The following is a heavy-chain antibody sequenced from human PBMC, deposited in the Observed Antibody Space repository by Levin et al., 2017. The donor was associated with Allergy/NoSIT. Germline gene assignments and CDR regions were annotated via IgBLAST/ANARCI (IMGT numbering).Heavy chain of an antibody. D-gene: IGHD6-13*01. V-gene: IGHV4-39*01. CDR3: ARHRGIAAAGFDY. CDR1: GGPISNSNSY. Sequence: SQTLSLTCTVSGGPISNSNSYWGCIRQPPGKGLEWIGSIYYTGSTYQNPSLKSRVTISVDTSKNQFSLKLSSVTAADTAVYYCARHRGIAAAGFDYWGQGTLVTVSS. J-gene: IGHJ4*02. CDR2: IYYTGST.